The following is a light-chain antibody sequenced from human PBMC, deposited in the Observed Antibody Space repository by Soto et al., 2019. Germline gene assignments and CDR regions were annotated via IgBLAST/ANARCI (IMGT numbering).Light chain of an antibody. Sequence: QSVLTQPPSASGTPGQRVTISCSGSSSNIGRNTVNWYQQLPGTAPKLFIYRDDQRPSGVPERFSGSKSGTSASLAISGLQSEDEADYYCAAWDDSLNGYVFGTGTKLTVL. CDR1: SSNIGRNT. CDR3: AAWDDSLNGYV. CDR2: RDD. J-gene: IGLJ1*01. V-gene: IGLV1-44*01.